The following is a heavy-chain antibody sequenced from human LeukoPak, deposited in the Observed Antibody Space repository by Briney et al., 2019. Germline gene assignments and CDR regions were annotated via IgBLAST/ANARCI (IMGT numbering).Heavy chain of an antibody. CDR1: GGTFSSYA. Sequence: SVKVSCKASGGTFSSYAISWVRQAPGQGLEWMGGIIPVFGTADYAQKFQGRVTITADESTSTAYMELSSLRSEDTAVYYCARDMAGTTGTGNDAFDIWGQGTMVTVSS. V-gene: IGHV1-69*01. D-gene: IGHD1-1*01. CDR2: IIPVFGTA. J-gene: IGHJ3*02. CDR3: ARDMAGTTGTGNDAFDI.